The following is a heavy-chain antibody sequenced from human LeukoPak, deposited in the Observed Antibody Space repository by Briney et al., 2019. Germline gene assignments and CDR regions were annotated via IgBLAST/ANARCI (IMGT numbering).Heavy chain of an antibody. V-gene: IGHV3-23*01. CDR1: GITFSRYA. Sequence: GGSLRLSCAASGITFSRYAMSWVRQAPGKGLEWVSSISGSGVSTYYADSVKGRFTISRDNSKNSLYLQMNSLRAEDTAIYYCAKDSVPMPTGWFDPWGQGTLVTVSS. J-gene: IGHJ5*02. CDR2: ISGSGVST. D-gene: IGHD2-2*01. CDR3: AKDSVPMPTGWFDP.